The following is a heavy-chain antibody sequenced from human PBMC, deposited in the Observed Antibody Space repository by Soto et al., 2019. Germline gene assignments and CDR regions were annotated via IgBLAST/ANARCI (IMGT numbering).Heavy chain of an antibody. CDR2: IYYSGST. V-gene: IGHV4-59*01. CDR3: ARGGYDSSGYPGYYFDY. D-gene: IGHD3-22*01. Sequence: SETLSLTCTVSGGSISSYYWSWIRQPPGKGLEWIGYIYYSGSTNYNPSLKSRVTISVDTSKNQFSLKLSSVTAADTAVYYCARGGYDSSGYPGYYFDYWGQGXLVTVSS. J-gene: IGHJ4*02. CDR1: GGSISSYY.